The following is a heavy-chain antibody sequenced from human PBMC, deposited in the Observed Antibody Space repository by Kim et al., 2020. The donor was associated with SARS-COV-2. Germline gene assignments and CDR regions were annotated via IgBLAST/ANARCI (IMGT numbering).Heavy chain of an antibody. CDR3: ASPRYSSGYQTLFDY. CDR2: ISSSGSTI. Sequence: GGSLRLSCAASGFTFSSYEMNWVRQAPGKGLEWVSYISSSGSTIYYADSVKGRFTISRDNAKNSLYLQMNSLRAEDTAVYYCASPRYSSGYQTLFDYWGQGTLVTVSS. J-gene: IGHJ4*02. CDR1: GFTFSSYE. D-gene: IGHD3-22*01. V-gene: IGHV3-48*03.